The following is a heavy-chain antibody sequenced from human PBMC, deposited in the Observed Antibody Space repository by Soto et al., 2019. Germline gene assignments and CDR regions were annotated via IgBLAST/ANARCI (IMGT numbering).Heavy chain of an antibody. CDR3: ARGGYSSSYYGYDY. V-gene: IGHV1-2*04. Sequence: QVQLVQSGAEVKKPGASVKVSCRTSGYSFTGNYIHWVRQAPGQGLEWMGWISPRSVGTKYAQKFQGWVTMTRDTSISTDYMELSRLRSDDTAVYYCARGGYSSSYYGYDYWGQGTLVTVSS. CDR1: GYSFTGNY. CDR2: ISPRSVGT. D-gene: IGHD6-13*01. J-gene: IGHJ4*02.